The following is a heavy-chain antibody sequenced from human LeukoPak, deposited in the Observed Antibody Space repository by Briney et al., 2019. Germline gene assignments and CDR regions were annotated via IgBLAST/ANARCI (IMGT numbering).Heavy chain of an antibody. D-gene: IGHD4-23*01. CDR3: ARDRGGNDYYYYYMDV. J-gene: IGHJ6*03. CDR2: IIPIFGTA. CDR1: GGTFSSYA. Sequence: SVKVSCKASGGTFSSYAISWVRQAPGQGLEWMGGIIPIFGTANYAQKFQGRVTITTDESTSTAYMELSSLRSEDTAVYYCARDRGGNDYYYYYMDVWGKGTTVTVSS. V-gene: IGHV1-69*05.